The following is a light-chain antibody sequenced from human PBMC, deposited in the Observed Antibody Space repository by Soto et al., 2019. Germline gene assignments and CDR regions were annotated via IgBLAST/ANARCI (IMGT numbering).Light chain of an antibody. J-gene: IGKJ1*01. CDR2: GAS. CDR3: QQYNKWPRT. CDR1: QSVSSK. Sequence: EIVMTQSPATLSVSPGKRATLSCTASQSVSSKLAWYQQKAGQAPRLLIYGASTRATGIPVRFSGSGSGTEFTLTISSLQSEDFAVYHCQQYNKWPRTFGQGTKVDIK. V-gene: IGKV3-15*01.